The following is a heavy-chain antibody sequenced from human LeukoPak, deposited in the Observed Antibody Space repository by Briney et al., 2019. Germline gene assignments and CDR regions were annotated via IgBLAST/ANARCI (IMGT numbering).Heavy chain of an antibody. Sequence: GGSLRVSCVASGFTFSNYAMSWVRQARGKGLEWVSGITGSGGSTYYEDSVKGRFTISRDNSKSTLYLQMNSLRDDDTAVYYCAKKRVDDRPPLHWGQGTLVTVSS. CDR3: AKKRVDDRPPLH. CDR1: GFTFSNYA. V-gene: IGHV3-23*01. J-gene: IGHJ4*02. D-gene: IGHD6-25*01. CDR2: ITGSGGST.